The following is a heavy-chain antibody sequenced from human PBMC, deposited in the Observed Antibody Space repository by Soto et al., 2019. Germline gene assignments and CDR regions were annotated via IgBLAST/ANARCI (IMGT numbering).Heavy chain of an antibody. CDR1: GGSISSGGYY. V-gene: IGHV4-31*03. D-gene: IGHD2-8*01. CDR3: ARGPYAQYAPFDY. Sequence: TLSLTCTVSGGSISSGGYYWSWIRQHPGKGLEWIGYIYYSGSTYYNPSLKSRVTISVDTSKNQFSLKLSSVTAADTAVYYCARGPYAQYAPFDYWGQGTLVTVSS. J-gene: IGHJ4*02. CDR2: IYYSGST.